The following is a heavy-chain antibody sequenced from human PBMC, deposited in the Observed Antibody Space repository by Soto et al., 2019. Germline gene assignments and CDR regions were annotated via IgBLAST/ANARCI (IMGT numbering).Heavy chain of an antibody. V-gene: IGHV4-31*03. CDR1: GDSISSGNYY. J-gene: IGHJ6*02. CDR2: IYNGGTT. Sequence: QVQLQESGPGLVKPSETLSLPCTVSGDSISSGNYYWNWIRQHPGKGLEWIGNIYNGGTTYYNPSLKSRVTISGDTSKNQFSLKLSSVTAADTAVYYCARDRGFGMDVWGQGTTVTVSS. CDR3: ARDRGFGMDV.